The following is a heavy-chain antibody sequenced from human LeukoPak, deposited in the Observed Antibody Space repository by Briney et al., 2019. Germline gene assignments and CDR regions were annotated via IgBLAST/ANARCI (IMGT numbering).Heavy chain of an antibody. Sequence: PGGSLRLSCAASGFTFSSYAMQWVRQAPGKGLEWVAVISYDGSNKYYGDSVKGRCTISRDNSKNTLYLQMNSLRAEDTAIYYCARAAGSGSYYNPFDYWGQGTLVTVSS. CDR1: GFTFSSYA. CDR2: ISYDGSNK. V-gene: IGHV3-30-3*01. CDR3: ARAAGSGSYYNPFDY. D-gene: IGHD3-10*01. J-gene: IGHJ4*02.